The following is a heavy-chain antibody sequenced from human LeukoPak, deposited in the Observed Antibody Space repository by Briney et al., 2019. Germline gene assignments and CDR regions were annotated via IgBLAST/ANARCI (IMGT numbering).Heavy chain of an antibody. V-gene: IGHV3-48*03. CDR1: GFPFRSYK. J-gene: IGHJ6*04. D-gene: IGHD3-10*02. Sequence: PGGSLRPSCEAPGFPFRSYKMNWVRQAPGKGLGWVSYISSSGSTIYYADSVKGRFTISRDNAKNSLYLQMNSLRAEDTAVYYCAELGITMIGGVWGKGTTVTISS. CDR3: AELGITMIGGV. CDR2: ISSSGSTI.